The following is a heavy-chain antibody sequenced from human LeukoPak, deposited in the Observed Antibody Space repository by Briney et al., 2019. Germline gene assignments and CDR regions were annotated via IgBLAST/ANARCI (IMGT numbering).Heavy chain of an antibody. Sequence: PGGSLRLSCVVSEFTFSNYAMSWVRQAPGKGLEWVSAISGSGGSTYHADSVKGRFTVFRNNPKNTMCLEMRRLSAQGTDANSLVKGAGNGNDWIIDYWGQGVLVTVSS. CDR2: ISGSGGST. CDR3: VKGAGNGNDWIIDY. J-gene: IGHJ4*02. CDR1: EFTFSNYA. V-gene: IGHV3-23*01. D-gene: IGHD1-1*01.